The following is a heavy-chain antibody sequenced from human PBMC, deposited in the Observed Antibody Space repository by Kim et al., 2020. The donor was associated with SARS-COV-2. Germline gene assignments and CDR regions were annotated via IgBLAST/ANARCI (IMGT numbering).Heavy chain of an antibody. V-gene: IGHV1-46*01. D-gene: IGHD3-22*01. J-gene: IGHJ4*02. CDR3: ARGYYDSSGRYFDY. Sequence: AKKFQGQVTMTRETSTSTVYMERSSLRSEDTAVYYCARGYYDSSGRYFDYWGQGTLVTVSS.